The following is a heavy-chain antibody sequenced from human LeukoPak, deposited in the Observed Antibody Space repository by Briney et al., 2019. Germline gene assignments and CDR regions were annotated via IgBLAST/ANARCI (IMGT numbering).Heavy chain of an antibody. CDR3: ARLTGIATVDS. Sequence: QPGRSLRLSCAASGFTFSSHGMHWVRQAPAKGPEWVALIWYDGSKKYYADSVKGRFTISRDNSKNTLYLQMNSLRAEDTAVYYCARLTGIATVDSWGQGTLVTVSS. V-gene: IGHV3-33*01. CDR2: IWYDGSKK. CDR1: GFTFSSHG. D-gene: IGHD6-13*01. J-gene: IGHJ4*02.